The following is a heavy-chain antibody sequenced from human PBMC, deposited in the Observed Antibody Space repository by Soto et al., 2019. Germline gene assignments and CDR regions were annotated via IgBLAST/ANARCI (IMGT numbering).Heavy chain of an antibody. V-gene: IGHV4-30-2*01. J-gene: IGHJ4*02. CDR2: IYHSGST. Sequence: QLQLQESGSGLVKPSQTLSLTCAVSGGSINTATHSWSWIRQPPGKGLEWMGYIYHSGSTYYNPSVQRPAPKSTYKSTNQFPPRLSSETAADTAVYFCARGGGVTTTGDDYWGQGILVTVSS. D-gene: IGHD4-4*01. CDR1: GGSINTATHS. CDR3: ARGGGVTTTGDDY.